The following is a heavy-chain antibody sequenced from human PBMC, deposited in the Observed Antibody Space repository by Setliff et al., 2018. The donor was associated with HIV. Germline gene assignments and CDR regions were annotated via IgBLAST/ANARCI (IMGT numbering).Heavy chain of an antibody. Sequence: PSETLSLTCTVSGGSISSNYWSWMRQPPGKGLEWIGHIYYSGSTNYNPSLKSRVTISVDTSKNQFSLKLSSVTAADTAVYYCARSRITMVRGSQNWYFDLWGRGTLVTVSS. CDR2: IYYSGST. D-gene: IGHD3-10*01. CDR1: GGSISSNY. J-gene: IGHJ2*01. V-gene: IGHV4-59*08. CDR3: ARSRITMVRGSQNWYFDL.